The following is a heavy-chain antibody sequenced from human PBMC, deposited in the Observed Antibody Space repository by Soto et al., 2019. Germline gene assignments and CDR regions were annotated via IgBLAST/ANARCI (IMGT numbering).Heavy chain of an antibody. CDR2: ISGSGGST. D-gene: IGHD4-17*01. V-gene: IGHV3-23*01. J-gene: IGHJ4*02. CDR1: GFTFSSYA. Sequence: VGSLRLSCAASGFTFSSYAMSWVRQAPGKGLEWVSAISGSGGSTYYADSVKGRFTISRDNSKNTLYLQMNSLRAEDTAVYYCAKGDFTPHMGRLGDYVVDYWGQGTLVTVSS. CDR3: AKGDFTPHMGRLGDYVVDY.